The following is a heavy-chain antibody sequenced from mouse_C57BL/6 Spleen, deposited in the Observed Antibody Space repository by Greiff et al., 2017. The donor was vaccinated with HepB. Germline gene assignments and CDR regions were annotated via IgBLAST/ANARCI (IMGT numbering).Heavy chain of an antibody. D-gene: IGHD1-1*01. CDR2: ISSGGSYT. J-gene: IGHJ1*03. CDR3: ARQGLRYPWYFDV. Sequence: EVQRVESGGDLVKPGGSLKLSCAASGFTFSSYGMSWVRQTPDKRLEWVATISSGGSYTYYPDSVKGRFTISRDNAKNTLYLQMSSLKSEDTAMYYCARQGLRYPWYFDVWGTGTTVTVSS. V-gene: IGHV5-6*01. CDR1: GFTFSSYG.